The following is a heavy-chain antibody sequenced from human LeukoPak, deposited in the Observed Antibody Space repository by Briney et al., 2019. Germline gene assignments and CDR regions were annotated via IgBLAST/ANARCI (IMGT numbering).Heavy chain of an antibody. Sequence: GGSLRLSWAASGFTFSSYAMSWVRQAPGKGLEWVSAITGSGGTTDYADSVRGRFTISRDNSKNTLYLQMNSLRAEDTAVYYCAKGDSSGYYSYFDYWGQGTLVTVSS. V-gene: IGHV3-23*01. D-gene: IGHD3-22*01. CDR3: AKGDSSGYYSYFDY. J-gene: IGHJ4*02. CDR1: GFTFSSYA. CDR2: ITGSGGTT.